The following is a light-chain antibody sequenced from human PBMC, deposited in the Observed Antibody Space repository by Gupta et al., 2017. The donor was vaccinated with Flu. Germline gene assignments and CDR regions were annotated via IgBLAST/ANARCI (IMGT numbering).Light chain of an antibody. Sequence: VTISCSGGDSNVGSQQGEWYQQLPGTAPKLLIYRNDQRPSGVPDRFSGSKSGTSASLAISGLRAEDEADYYCAGWEERLRGLLFGGGTRLTVL. CDR1: DSNVGSQQ. V-gene: IGLV1-47*02. CDR2: RND. J-gene: IGLJ3*02. CDR3: AGWEERLRGLL.